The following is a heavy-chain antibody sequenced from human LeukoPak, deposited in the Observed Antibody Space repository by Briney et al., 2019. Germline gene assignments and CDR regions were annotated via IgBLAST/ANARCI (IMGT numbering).Heavy chain of an antibody. CDR2: IYYSGST. CDR1: GGSISNSSYY. CDR3: ARHGQAAAGNWIRYFQH. V-gene: IGHV4-39*01. Sequence: PSETLSLTCTVSGGSISNSSYYWGWIRQPPGKGLEWIGSIYYSGSTYYNPSLKSRVTISVDTSKNQFSLKLSSVTAADTAVYYCARHGQAAAGNWIRYFQHWGQGTLVTVSS. J-gene: IGHJ1*01. D-gene: IGHD6-13*01.